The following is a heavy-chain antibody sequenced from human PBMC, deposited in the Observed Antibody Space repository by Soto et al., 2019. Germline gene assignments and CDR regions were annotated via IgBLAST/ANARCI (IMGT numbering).Heavy chain of an antibody. Sequence: QLVESGGGLTQAGGSLRLSCVGSGFFFNNYDMHWVRQVRGKGLEWVSAIGAADDPYYSVSVKGRFIVSRDNAQKSLYLQRKPLRPADTAVYFCARPYTGHLPRRGDYYYALDVWGRGTTVTVSS. CDR3: ARPYTGHLPRRGDYYYALDV. J-gene: IGHJ6*02. CDR1: GFFFNNYD. CDR2: IGAADDP. D-gene: IGHD4-4*01. V-gene: IGHV3-13*05.